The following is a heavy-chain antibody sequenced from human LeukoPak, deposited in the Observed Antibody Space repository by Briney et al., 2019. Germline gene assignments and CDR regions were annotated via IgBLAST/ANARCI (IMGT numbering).Heavy chain of an antibody. CDR1: GYTFTGYY. Sequence: ASVKVSCMASGYTFTGYYMHWVRQAPGQGLEWMGWINPNSGGTNYAQKFQGRVTMTRDTSISTAYMELSSLRSEDTAVYYCARDIQVGSSSTGGLDYWGQGTLVTVSS. J-gene: IGHJ4*02. CDR2: INPNSGGT. V-gene: IGHV1-2*02. CDR3: ARDIQVGSSSTGGLDY. D-gene: IGHD6-13*01.